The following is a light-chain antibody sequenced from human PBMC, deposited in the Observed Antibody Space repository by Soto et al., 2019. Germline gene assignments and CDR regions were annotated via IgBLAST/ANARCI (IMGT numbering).Light chain of an antibody. CDR2: DTS. CDR1: QSVSSK. CDR3: QQYRNWPPIT. V-gene: IGKV3-15*01. J-gene: IGKJ5*01. Sequence: EMVMTQSPATLSVSPGERATLSCRASQSVSSKLAWYQQKPGQAPRLLIYDTSTRATGIPARFSGSGSGTEFTLTISSLQSEDFAVYYGQQYRNWPPITFGQGTRLEIK.